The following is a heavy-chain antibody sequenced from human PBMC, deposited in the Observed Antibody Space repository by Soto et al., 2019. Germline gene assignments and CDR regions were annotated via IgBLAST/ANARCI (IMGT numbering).Heavy chain of an antibody. J-gene: IGHJ6*02. Sequence: GGSLRLSCAASGFTFSSYAMHWVRQAPGKGLEWVALISYDGSDKDYADSVKGRFTISRDNSRNTLFLQMNSLRDEDTAVYYCARVVVVIPPGYYYAMDVWGQGTTVTVSS. V-gene: IGHV3-30-3*01. CDR3: ARVVVVIPPGYYYAMDV. CDR2: ISYDGSDK. D-gene: IGHD3-22*01. CDR1: GFTFSSYA.